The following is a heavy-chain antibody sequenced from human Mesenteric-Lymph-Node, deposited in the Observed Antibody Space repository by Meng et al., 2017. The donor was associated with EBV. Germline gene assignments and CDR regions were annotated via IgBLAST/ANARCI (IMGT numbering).Heavy chain of an antibody. D-gene: IGHD3-16*01. Sequence: QRHESGPGLGGVAFARSPAGGVAGGCINRKMSSWGGSHRPPRARLCVLVVINNGGRSYTSPSLKRRVATSVDTSTNHFSLKLKSLTTADTAVYFCVRGLTGFGAVFWFDPWGLGTLVTVSS. CDR2: INNGGRS. V-gene: IGHV4-39*07. CDR1: GGCINRKMSS. CDR3: VRGLTGFGAVFWFDP. J-gene: IGHJ5*02.